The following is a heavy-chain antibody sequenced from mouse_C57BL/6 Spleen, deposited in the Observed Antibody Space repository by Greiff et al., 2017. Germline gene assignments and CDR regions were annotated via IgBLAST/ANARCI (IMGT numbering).Heavy chain of an antibody. CDR2: IYPGSGST. V-gene: IGHV1-55*01. J-gene: IGHJ4*01. CDR1: GYTFTSYW. D-gene: IGHD1-1*01. CDR3: ARGGGSRLYYAMDY. Sequence: QVQLQQPGAELVKPGASVKMSCKASGYTFTSYWITWVKQRPGQGLEWIGDIYPGSGSTNYTEKFKSKATLTVDTSSNTAYLQLSSLPSEDAAVDGCARGGGSRLYYAMDYWGQGTSVTVSS.